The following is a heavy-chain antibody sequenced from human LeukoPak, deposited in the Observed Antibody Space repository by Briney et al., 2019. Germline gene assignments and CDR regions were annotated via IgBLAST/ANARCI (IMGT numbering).Heavy chain of an antibody. CDR3: AKGNSGWYFTFDY. J-gene: IGHJ4*02. V-gene: IGHV3-23*01. CDR2: ISGSGGST. D-gene: IGHD6-19*01. CDR1: GFTFSCYA. Sequence: GSLRLSWAASGFTFSCYAMSWVREAPGKGLGWVSAISGSGGSTFYADSVKGRSTISRDNSKSTLYLQTNSLRAEDTAVYYCAKGNSGWYFTFDYWGQGTLVTVSS.